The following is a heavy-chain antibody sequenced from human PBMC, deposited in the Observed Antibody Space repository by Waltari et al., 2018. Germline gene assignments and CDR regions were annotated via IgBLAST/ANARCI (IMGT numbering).Heavy chain of an antibody. V-gene: IGHV4-34*01. CDR1: GGSFSGYY. D-gene: IGHD3-22*01. CDR2: INHSGST. Sequence: QVQLQQWGAGLLKPSETLSLTCAVYGGSFSGYYWSWIRQPPGKGLEWIGEINHSGSTNYNPSLKSRVTISVDTSKNQFSRKLSSVTAADTAVYYCAVSRYYDSSGFEGVDYWGQGTLVTVSS. CDR3: AVSRYYDSSGFEGVDY. J-gene: IGHJ4*02.